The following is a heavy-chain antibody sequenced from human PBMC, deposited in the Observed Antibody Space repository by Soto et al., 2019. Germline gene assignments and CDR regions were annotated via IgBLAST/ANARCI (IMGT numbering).Heavy chain of an antibody. J-gene: IGHJ4*02. CDR3: ARGPNTESDGSGRYYSFADY. CDR2: ISYSGTT. D-gene: IGHD3-10*01. CDR1: GGSISSGGYY. Sequence: SETLSLTCTVSGGSISSGGYYWSWIRQHPGKGLEWIGYISYSGTTYYNPSLKSRVTISVDSSKNQFSLKLSSVTAADTAVYYCARGPNTESDGSGRYYSFADYWGPGNLVTVSS. V-gene: IGHV4-31*03.